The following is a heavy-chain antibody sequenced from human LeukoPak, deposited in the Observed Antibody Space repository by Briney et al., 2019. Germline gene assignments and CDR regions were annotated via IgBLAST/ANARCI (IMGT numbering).Heavy chain of an antibody. Sequence: PSETLSLTCTVSGGSISSGDYYWSWIRQPPGKGLEWIGYIYYSGSTYYNPTLKSRVTISVDTSKNQFSLKLSSVTAADTAVYYCAREVSRWPYYFDYWGQGTLVTVSS. CDR1: GGSISSGDYY. V-gene: IGHV4-30-4*01. D-gene: IGHD4-23*01. J-gene: IGHJ4*02. CDR2: IYYSGST. CDR3: AREVSRWPYYFDY.